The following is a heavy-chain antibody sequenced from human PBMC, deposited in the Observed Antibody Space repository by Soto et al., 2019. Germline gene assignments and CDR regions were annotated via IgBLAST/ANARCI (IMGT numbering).Heavy chain of an antibody. D-gene: IGHD2-2*01. J-gene: IGHJ2*01. CDR2: IIPIFGTA. CDR3: ARRKVGDSSTSFLYWYFDL. Sequence: SVKVSCKASGGTFSSYAISWVRQAPGQGLEWMGGIIPIFGTANYAQKFQGRVTITADESTSTAYMELSSLRSEDTAVYYCARRKVGDSSTSFLYWYFDLWGRGTLVTVSS. CDR1: GGTFSSYA. V-gene: IGHV1-69*13.